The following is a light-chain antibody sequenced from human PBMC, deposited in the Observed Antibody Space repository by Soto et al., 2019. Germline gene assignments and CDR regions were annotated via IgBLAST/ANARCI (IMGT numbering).Light chain of an antibody. V-gene: IGKV3-20*01. Sequence: EIVLTQSPGTLSLSPGDRATLSCRASQSVSSSYLAWYQQNPGQAPRLLIYGVSSRATGIPDRFSGSGSGTDFTLTLSRLEPEDFAVYYCQQYGSSPRTFGQGTKVEIQ. CDR1: QSVSSSY. CDR3: QQYGSSPRT. J-gene: IGKJ1*01. CDR2: GVS.